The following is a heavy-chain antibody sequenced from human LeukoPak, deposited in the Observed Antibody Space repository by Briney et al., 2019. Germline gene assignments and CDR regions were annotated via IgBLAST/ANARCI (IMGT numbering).Heavy chain of an antibody. CDR1: GFTFSSYS. J-gene: IGHJ4*02. CDR3: AKDKGAYGSETGFDI. CDR2: IWYDGSNK. D-gene: IGHD4-17*01. Sequence: QAGGSLRLSCAASGFTFSSYSMHWVRQAPGKGLEWVAVIWYDGSNKYYADSVKGRFTISRDNSKNTLYLQMNSLRPEDTAVYYCAKDKGAYGSETGFDIWGQGILVTVSS. V-gene: IGHV3-30*02.